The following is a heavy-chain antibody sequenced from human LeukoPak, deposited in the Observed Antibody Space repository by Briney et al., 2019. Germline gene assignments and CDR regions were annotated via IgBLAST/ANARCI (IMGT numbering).Heavy chain of an antibody. CDR1: RFSFISYR. CDR3: ARSPRDSGYNYMDY. CDR2: IKQDGNEK. V-gene: IGHV3-7*02. J-gene: IGHJ4*02. D-gene: IGHD5-12*01. Sequence: PGGSLRLSCVASRFSFISYRMSWVRRAPGKGLEWVANIKQDGNEKYYVDSVKGRFTISRDNARNSLYLQMNSLRAEDTAIYYCARSPRDSGYNYMDYWGQGTLVTVSS.